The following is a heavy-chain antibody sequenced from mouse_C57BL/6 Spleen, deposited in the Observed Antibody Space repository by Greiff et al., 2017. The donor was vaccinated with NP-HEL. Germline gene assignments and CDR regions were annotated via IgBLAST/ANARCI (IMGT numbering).Heavy chain of an antibody. J-gene: IGHJ1*03. Sequence: VQLQQPGTELVKPGASVKLSCKASGYTFTSYWMHWVKQRPGQGLEWIGNINPSNGGTNCNEKFKSKATLTVDKSSSTAYMQLSSLTSEDSAVYYCARDDYDYRYFDVWGTGTTVTVSS. CDR1: GYTFTSYW. V-gene: IGHV1-53*01. CDR3: ARDDYDYRYFDV. CDR2: INPSNGGT. D-gene: IGHD2-4*01.